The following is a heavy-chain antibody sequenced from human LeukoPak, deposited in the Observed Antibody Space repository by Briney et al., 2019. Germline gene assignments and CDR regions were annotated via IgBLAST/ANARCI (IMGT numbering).Heavy chain of an antibody. CDR2: IYYRGST. J-gene: IGHJ6*03. CDR3: ARVGDGYNYFPYYYMDF. Sequence: SETLSLTCIVSGGSISSYYWSWIRQPPGKGLEWIGNIYYRGSTNYNPSLNSRVIMSVDTTNNQFSLRLSSVTAADTAIYYCARVGDGYNYFPYYYMDFWGKGTIVIVSS. V-gene: IGHV4-59*01. D-gene: IGHD5-24*01. CDR1: GGSISSYY.